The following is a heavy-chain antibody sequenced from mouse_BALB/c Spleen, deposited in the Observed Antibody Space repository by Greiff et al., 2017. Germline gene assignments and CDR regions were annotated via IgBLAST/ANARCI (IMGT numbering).Heavy chain of an antibody. Sequence: EVKLMESGGGLVKPGGSLKLSCAASGFTFSSYTMSWVRQTPEKRLEWVATISSGGSYTYYPDSVKGRFTISRDNAKNTLYLQMSSLKSEDTAMYYCTRPYGKGGAMDYWGQGTSVTVSS. CDR3: TRPYGKGGAMDY. J-gene: IGHJ4*01. V-gene: IGHV5-6-4*01. D-gene: IGHD2-10*02. CDR1: GFTFSSYT. CDR2: ISSGGSYT.